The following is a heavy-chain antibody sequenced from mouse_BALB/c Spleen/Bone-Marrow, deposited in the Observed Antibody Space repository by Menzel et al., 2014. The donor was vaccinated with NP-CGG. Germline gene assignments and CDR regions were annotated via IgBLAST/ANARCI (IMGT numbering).Heavy chain of an antibody. Sequence: EVKLMESGGGLVQPGGSRKLSCAASGFTFSSFGMHWVRQAPEKGLEWVAYISSGSTTIYYALTVMGRFTISRDNSKSTLFLQMTSRRSEDPAMYCCGRSGSCYGSFDYWRQGTTLTSTS. D-gene: IGHD1-1*01. CDR1: GFTFSSFG. CDR3: GRSGSCYGSFDY. J-gene: IGHJ2*01. CDR2: ISSGSTTI. V-gene: IGHV5-17*02.